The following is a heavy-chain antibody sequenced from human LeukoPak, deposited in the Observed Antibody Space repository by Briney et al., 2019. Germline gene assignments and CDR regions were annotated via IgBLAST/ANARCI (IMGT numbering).Heavy chain of an antibody. CDR1: GYTLTELS. D-gene: IGHD2-2*01. CDR2: FDPEDGET. Sequence: ASVKVSCKVSGYTLTELSMHWVRQAPGKGLEWMGGFDPEDGETIYAQKFQGRVTMTEDTSTDTAYMELSSLRSEDTAVYYCASSGYCSSTSCLNLHNWFDPWGQGTLVTVSS. J-gene: IGHJ5*02. CDR3: ASSGYCSSTSCLNLHNWFDP. V-gene: IGHV1-24*01.